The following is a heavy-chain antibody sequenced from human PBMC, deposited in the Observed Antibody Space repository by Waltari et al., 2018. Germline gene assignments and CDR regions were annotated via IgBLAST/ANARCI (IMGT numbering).Heavy chain of an antibody. CDR3: ARGVYDFWSGYSRKPFDY. J-gene: IGHJ4*02. Sequence: QVQLQQWGAGLLKPSETLSLTCAVYGGSFSGYYWSWIRQPPGKGLEWIGEINQSGSTNYNPSLKSRVTISVDTSKNQFSLKLSSVTAADTAVYYCARGVYDFWSGYSRKPFDYWGQGTLVTVSS. V-gene: IGHV4-34*01. D-gene: IGHD3-3*01. CDR2: INQSGST. CDR1: GGSFSGYY.